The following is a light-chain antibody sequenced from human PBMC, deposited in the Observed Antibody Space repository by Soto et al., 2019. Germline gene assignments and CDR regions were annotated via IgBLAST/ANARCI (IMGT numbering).Light chain of an antibody. J-gene: IGLJ1*01. CDR1: SSDVGRYNF. Sequence: QSVLTQPASGSGSPGQSSTISCTGTSSDVGRYNFVSWYQQHPGKVPKLMIYEVTKRPSGVSNRFSGSKSGNTASLTISGLQAEDEADYYCCSDTGNDAYVFGPGTKVTVL. CDR2: EVT. V-gene: IGLV2-23*02. CDR3: CSDTGNDAYV.